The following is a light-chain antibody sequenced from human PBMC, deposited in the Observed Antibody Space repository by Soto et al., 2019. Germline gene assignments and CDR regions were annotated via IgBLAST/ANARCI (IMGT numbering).Light chain of an antibody. CDR1: HFVSNF. CDR2: SAT. CDR3: QSCRNVPYI. V-gene: IGKV1-27*01. Sequence: DIQRTQSPSSLSASAGDRVTITVRASHFVSNFLAWYHLRPGKPPRLLIYSATTLHSGVPSRFRGSGVGTDFTLTISGLQPEDAGTYYCQSCRNVPYIFAQGTRVE. J-gene: IGKJ2*01.